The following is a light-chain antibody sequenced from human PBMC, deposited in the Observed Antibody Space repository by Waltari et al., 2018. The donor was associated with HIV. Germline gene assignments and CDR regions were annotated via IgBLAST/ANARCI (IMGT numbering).Light chain of an antibody. Sequence: QSVLTQPPSVSGAPGQRVTISCTGSRSNIGAGYPVHWYQQLPGTAPKLVSYENFNRTSGVPDRFSGSKSGTSASLAITGLQAGDEADYYCQSYDSGRRVFGGGTKLAVL. CDR2: ENF. V-gene: IGLV1-40*01. J-gene: IGLJ3*02. CDR3: QSYDSGRRV. CDR1: RSNIGAGYP.